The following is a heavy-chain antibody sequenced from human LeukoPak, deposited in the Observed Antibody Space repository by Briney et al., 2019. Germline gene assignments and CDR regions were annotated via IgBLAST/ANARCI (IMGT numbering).Heavy chain of an antibody. Sequence: PSETLSLTCTVSGGSIGSSSYYWGWIRQPPGEGLEFIGSIYYSGSTYYNPSLKSRVTISIDTPKNQFSLKLSSVTAADTAVYYCARTPNGPSGYDYYYYYMDVWGKGITVTVSS. D-gene: IGHD2-8*01. CDR3: ARTPNGPSGYDYYYYYMDV. CDR2: IYYSGST. V-gene: IGHV4-39*07. J-gene: IGHJ6*03. CDR1: GGSIGSSSYY.